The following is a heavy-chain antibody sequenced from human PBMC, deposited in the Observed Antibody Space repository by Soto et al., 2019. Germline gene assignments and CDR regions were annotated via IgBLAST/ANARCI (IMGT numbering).Heavy chain of an antibody. Sequence: SETLALTCAISSGSIISGGYSWSWIRQPPGKGLEWIGYIYHSGSTYYNPSLKSRVTISVDRSKNQFSLKLNSVTAADTAVYYCATYGSENYRVFDYWGQGTLVTISA. J-gene: IGHJ4*02. CDR3: ATYGSENYRVFDY. D-gene: IGHD3-10*01. CDR2: IYHSGST. CDR1: SGSIISGGYS. V-gene: IGHV4-30-2*01.